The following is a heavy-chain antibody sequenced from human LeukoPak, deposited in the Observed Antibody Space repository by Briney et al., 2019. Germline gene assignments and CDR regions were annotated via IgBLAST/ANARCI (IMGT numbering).Heavy chain of an antibody. Sequence: GRSLRLSCAASGFTFSSYGMHWVRQAPGKGLEWVSSISSSSSYIYYADSVKGRFTISRDNAKNSLYLQMNSLRAEDTAVYYCARDDLGYSSINTFDYWGQGTLVTVSS. CDR2: ISSSSSYI. CDR1: GFTFSSYG. D-gene: IGHD5-18*01. CDR3: ARDDLGYSSINTFDY. J-gene: IGHJ4*02. V-gene: IGHV3-21*01.